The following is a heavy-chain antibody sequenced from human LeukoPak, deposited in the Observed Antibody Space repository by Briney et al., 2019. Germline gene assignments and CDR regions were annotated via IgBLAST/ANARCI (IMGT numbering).Heavy chain of an antibody. D-gene: IGHD2-21*02. CDR1: GDSVSRSDSY. CDR3: ARDGGGLLFDP. Sequence: KPSETLSLTCSVSGDSVSRSDSYWDWIRQPPGKGLEWIGTIYYSGSTYYNPSLRSRVTISVDTSNNHFSLKLSSVTAADTAVYYCARDGGGLLFDPWGQGTLVTVSS. V-gene: IGHV4-30-4*08. CDR2: IYYSGST. J-gene: IGHJ5*02.